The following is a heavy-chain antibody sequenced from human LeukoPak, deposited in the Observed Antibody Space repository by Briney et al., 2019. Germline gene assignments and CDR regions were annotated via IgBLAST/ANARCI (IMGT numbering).Heavy chain of an antibody. CDR1: GFTFSSYW. CDR3: AKAASKRTDYGDYAFYYYMDV. D-gene: IGHD4-17*01. CDR2: INSDGSST. Sequence: GGSLRLSCAASGFTFSSYWMHWVRQAPGKGLVWVSRINSDGSSTSYADSVKGRFTISRDDSKNTLYLQMNSLRAEDTAVYYCAKAASKRTDYGDYAFYYYMDVWGKGTTVTISS. V-gene: IGHV3-74*01. J-gene: IGHJ6*03.